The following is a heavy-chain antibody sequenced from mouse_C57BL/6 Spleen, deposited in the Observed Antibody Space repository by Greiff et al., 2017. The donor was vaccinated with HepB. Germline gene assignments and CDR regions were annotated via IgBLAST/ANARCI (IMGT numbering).Heavy chain of an antibody. CDR3: ARERKENWYFDV. CDR1: GYTFTDYY. Sequence: VQLQQSGPELVKPGASVKISCKASGYTFTDYYMNWVKQSHGKSLEWIGDINPNNGGTSYNQKFKGKTTLTVDKSSSTAYMELRSLTSEDSAVYYCARERKENWYFDVWGTGTTVTVSS. J-gene: IGHJ1*03. CDR2: INPNNGGT. V-gene: IGHV1-26*01.